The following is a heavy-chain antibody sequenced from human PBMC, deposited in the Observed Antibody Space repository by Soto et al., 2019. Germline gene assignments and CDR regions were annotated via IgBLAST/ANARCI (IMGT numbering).Heavy chain of an antibody. J-gene: IGHJ4*02. CDR3: ARLLYDSRGYYYFDY. CDR1: GGSISRSTYY. D-gene: IGHD3-22*01. Sequence: SETLSLTCTVSGGSISRSTYYWGWIRQPPGKGLEWIGSVYYSGSTYDNPSLKSRITLSVDRSKSQFSLKLTSVTAADTAVYYCARLLYDSRGYYYFDYWGQGTLVTAPQ. V-gene: IGHV4-39*01. CDR2: VYYSGST.